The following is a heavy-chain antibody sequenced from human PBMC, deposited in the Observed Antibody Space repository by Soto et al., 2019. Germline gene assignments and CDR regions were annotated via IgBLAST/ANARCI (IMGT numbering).Heavy chain of an antibody. Sequence: HPGGSLRLSCAASGFTFSSCEMNWVRQATGKGLEWVSYISSSGSTIYYADSVKGRFTISRDNAKNSLYLQMNSLRAEDTAVYYCARSGSGYPFDYWGQGTLVTVSS. V-gene: IGHV3-48*03. CDR1: GFTFSSCE. CDR3: ARSGSGYPFDY. CDR2: ISSSGSTI. D-gene: IGHD3-22*01. J-gene: IGHJ4*02.